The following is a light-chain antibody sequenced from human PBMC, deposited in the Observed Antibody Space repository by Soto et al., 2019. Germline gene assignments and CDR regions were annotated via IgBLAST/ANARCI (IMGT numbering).Light chain of an antibody. Sequence: IILSQSPATVSASPGERATLSCRVSQSVSNNLAWYQQKSGQAPRLLIYGASTRATGIPATFSGSGSGTEFTLTISSLQPEDSAVYYCQQFNVWPLTFGGGSKVDIK. J-gene: IGKJ4*01. V-gene: IGKV3-15*01. CDR1: QSVSNN. CDR2: GAS. CDR3: QQFNVWPLT.